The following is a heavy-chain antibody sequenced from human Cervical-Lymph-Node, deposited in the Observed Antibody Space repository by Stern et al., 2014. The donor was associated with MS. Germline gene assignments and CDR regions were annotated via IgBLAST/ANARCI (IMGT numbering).Heavy chain of an antibody. V-gene: IGHV4-31*03. CDR3: ARDLAGATFMGLDC. CDR2: IYHNGDP. D-gene: IGHD1-26*01. CDR1: GETFGAVGYY. J-gene: IGHJ4*01. Sequence: QVQLQESGPGLVKPSETLSLTCSVSGETFGAVGYYWTWIRQRPGEGLEWLGHIYHNGDPHYNPTFKSRLTMTIDTSRNQFSLNLNSVTAADTAVYYCARDLAGATFMGLDCWGRGTLVTVSS.